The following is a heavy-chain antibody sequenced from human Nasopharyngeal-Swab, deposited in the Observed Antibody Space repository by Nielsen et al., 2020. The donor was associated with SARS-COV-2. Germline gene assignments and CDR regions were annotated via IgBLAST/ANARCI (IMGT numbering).Heavy chain of an antibody. Sequence: GESLKISCAASGFTFSSYEMNWVRQAPGKGLEWVSYISSGGSTIYYADSVKGRLTISRDNAKNSLYLQMNSLRAEDTAVYYCARVGLHYYDSSGPFDYWGQGTLVTVSS. D-gene: IGHD3-22*01. J-gene: IGHJ4*02. V-gene: IGHV3-48*03. CDR3: ARVGLHYYDSSGPFDY. CDR1: GFTFSSYE. CDR2: ISSGGSTI.